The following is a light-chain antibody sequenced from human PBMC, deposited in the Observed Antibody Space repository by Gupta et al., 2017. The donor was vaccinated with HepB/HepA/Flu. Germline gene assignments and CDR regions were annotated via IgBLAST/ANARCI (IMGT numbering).Light chain of an antibody. CDR3: QQDYRTPPT. CDR2: WAS. CDR1: QSVLYSSNNKSY. Sequence: DTVMTQSPLSLPVSLGERATITCKSSQSVLYSSNNKSYLASYQQKPGQPPKLLIYWASTRVSGVPDGISGSGCGTDFTLTIISLQAEDVAVYYCQQDYRTPPTFGQGTKVEIK. V-gene: IGKV4-1*01. J-gene: IGKJ1*01.